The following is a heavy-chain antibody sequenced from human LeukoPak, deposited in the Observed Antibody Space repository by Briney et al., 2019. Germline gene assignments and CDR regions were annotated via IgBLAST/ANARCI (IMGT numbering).Heavy chain of an antibody. V-gene: IGHV1-69*04. J-gene: IGHJ4*02. CDR3: ARSSVTGHFDF. Sequence: ASVKVSCKASGDTFSSSAISWVRQAPRQGLEWMGKIILPLDITNYAQQFQGGVTITTDKSTDTVFLELSSLRSQDTAVYYCARSSVTGHFDFWGQGTLVTVSS. D-gene: IGHD6-19*01. CDR2: IILPLDIT. CDR1: GDTFSSSA.